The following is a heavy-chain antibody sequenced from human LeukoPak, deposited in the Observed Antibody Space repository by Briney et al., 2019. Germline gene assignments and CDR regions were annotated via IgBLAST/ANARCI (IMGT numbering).Heavy chain of an antibody. D-gene: IGHD3-3*01. V-gene: IGHV3-66*01. CDR3: ARDPSGTTIDNYYTLPKGMDV. Sequence: GGSLRLSCAASGFTVSNSYINWVRQAPGKGLEWISVTYSGGTTYYSESVKDRFVVSRDNSKNTLYLQMSSLTGEDTAIYFCARDPSGTTIDNYYTLPKGMDVWGQGTTVTVSS. CDR1: GFTVSNSY. J-gene: IGHJ6*02. CDR2: TYSGGTT.